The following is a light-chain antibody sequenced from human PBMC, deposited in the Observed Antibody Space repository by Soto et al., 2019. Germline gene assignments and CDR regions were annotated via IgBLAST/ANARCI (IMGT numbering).Light chain of an antibody. J-gene: IGLJ1*01. CDR1: SSNIGDNL. CDR3: AAWDDNLKAQV. V-gene: IGLV1-47*01. Sequence: QSVLTQPPSASGTPGQGVIISCSGGSSNIGDNLVYWYQQLPGTVPKLLIYRNNQRPSGIPDRFSGSKSGTSASLAISGLRSEDEGDYFCAAWDDNLKAQVFGTGTKLTVL. CDR2: RNN.